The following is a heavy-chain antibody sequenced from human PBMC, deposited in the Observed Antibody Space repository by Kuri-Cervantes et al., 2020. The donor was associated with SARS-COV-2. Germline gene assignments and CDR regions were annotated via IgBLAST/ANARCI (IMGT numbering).Heavy chain of an antibody. Sequence: SQTLSHTCAVYGGSFSGYYWSWIRQPPGKGLEWIGEINHSGSTNYNPSLKSRVTISVDTSKNQFSLKLSSVTAADTAVYYCASRYCSGGSCYGGPYYFDYWGQGTLVTVSS. V-gene: IGHV4-34*01. CDR1: GGSFSGYY. CDR3: ASRYCSGGSCYGGPYYFDY. J-gene: IGHJ4*02. CDR2: INHSGST. D-gene: IGHD2-15*01.